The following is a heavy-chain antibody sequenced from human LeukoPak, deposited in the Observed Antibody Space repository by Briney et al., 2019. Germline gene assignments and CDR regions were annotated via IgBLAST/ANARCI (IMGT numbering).Heavy chain of an antibody. CDR3: AREPLLWFGESWFDP. V-gene: IGHV1-18*01. J-gene: IGHJ5*01. Sequence: ASVKVSCKASGGTFTSYGISWVRQAPGQGLEWMGWISAYNGNTNYAQKLQGRVTMTTDTSTSTAYMELRSLRSDDTAVYYCAREPLLWFGESWFDPWGQGTLVTVSS. D-gene: IGHD3-10*01. CDR2: ISAYNGNT. CDR1: GGTFTSYG.